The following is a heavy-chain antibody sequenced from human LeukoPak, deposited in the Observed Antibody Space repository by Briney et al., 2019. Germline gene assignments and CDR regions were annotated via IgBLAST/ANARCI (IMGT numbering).Heavy chain of an antibody. CDR3: AKDPRSVAVAGTGYFDL. CDR1: GLSFSSYA. J-gene: IGHJ2*01. V-gene: IGHV3-23*01. CDR2: ISSSGDST. Sequence: GGSLRLSCAASGLSFSSYAMSWVRQAPGKGLEWASSISSSGDSTYYTNSVKGWFTISRDNSKNTLYLQMNSLRAEDTAIYYCAKDPRSVAVAGTGYFDLWGRGTLVTVSS. D-gene: IGHD6-19*01.